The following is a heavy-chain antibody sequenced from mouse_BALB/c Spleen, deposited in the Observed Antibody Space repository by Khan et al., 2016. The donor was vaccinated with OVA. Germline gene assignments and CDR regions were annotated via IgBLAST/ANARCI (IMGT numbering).Heavy chain of an antibody. V-gene: IGHV6-6*02. CDR3: ARGWDWYFDV. J-gene: IGHJ1*01. D-gene: IGHD3-3*01. CDR2: IRLKSNIYAT. Sequence: EVKLEESGGGLVQPGGSMKLSCVASGFTFSNYWMNWVRQSPEKGFEWVAEIRLKSNIYATHYAESVRGRFTISRADSRSSVYLQMNNLGAEDTGIYYCARGWDWYFDVWGAGTSVTVSS. CDR1: GFTFSNYW.